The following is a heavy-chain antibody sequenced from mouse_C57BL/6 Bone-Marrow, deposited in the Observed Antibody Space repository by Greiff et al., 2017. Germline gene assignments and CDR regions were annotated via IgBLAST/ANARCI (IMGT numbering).Heavy chain of an antibody. CDR2: ISAGGSYT. D-gene: IGHD1-1*01. J-gene: IGHJ4*01. V-gene: IGHV5-4*01. CDR1: GFTFRSYA. Sequence: DVTLVESGGGLVKPGGSLKLSCAASGFTFRSYAMSWVRQTPATRLEWVATISAGGSYTYSPDNVTGRFTLSRDNAKNHLYLQRSHLKSEYTAMYYGTRDDVVPDNNAMDYWGQGTTVTVSS. CDR3: TRDDVVPDNNAMDY.